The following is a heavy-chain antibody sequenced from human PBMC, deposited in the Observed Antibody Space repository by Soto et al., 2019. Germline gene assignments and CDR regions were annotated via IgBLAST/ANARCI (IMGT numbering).Heavy chain of an antibody. Sequence: QLQLQESGPGLVKPSETLSLTCTVSGGSISSSSYYWGWIRQPPGKGLEWIGSIYYSGSTYYNPSLKSRVTISVDTSKNQFSLKLSSVTAADTAVYYCARLGAAAGSSYFDYWGQGTLVTVSS. V-gene: IGHV4-39*01. CDR3: ARLGAAAGSSYFDY. CDR2: IYYSGST. D-gene: IGHD6-13*01. CDR1: GGSISSSSYY. J-gene: IGHJ4*02.